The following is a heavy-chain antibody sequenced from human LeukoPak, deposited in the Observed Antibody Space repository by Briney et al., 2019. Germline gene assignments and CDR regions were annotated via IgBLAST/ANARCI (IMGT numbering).Heavy chain of an antibody. V-gene: IGHV3-23*01. Sequence: GGSLRLSCAASGFTFSTYAVTWVRQAPGKGLEWVSAISSSGGTTYYADSVKGRFTISRDNSKNTLYLRMNSLRAEDTAIYYCAKDWNAWPTNFDSWGQGTLVTVSA. CDR1: GFTFSTYA. D-gene: IGHD5-24*01. J-gene: IGHJ4*02. CDR2: ISSSGGTT. CDR3: AKDWNAWPTNFDS.